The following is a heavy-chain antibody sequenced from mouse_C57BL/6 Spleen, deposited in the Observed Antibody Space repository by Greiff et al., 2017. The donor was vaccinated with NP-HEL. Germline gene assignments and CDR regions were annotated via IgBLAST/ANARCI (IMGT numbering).Heavy chain of an antibody. CDR2: INPNNGGT. J-gene: IGHJ4*01. D-gene: IGHD1-1*01. CDR1: GYTFTDYN. V-gene: IGHV1-22*01. Sequence: EVQLQQSGPELVKPGASVKMSCKASGYTFTDYNMHWVKQSHGKSLEWIGYINPNNGGTSYNQKFKGKATLTVNKSSSTAYMELRSLTSEDSAVYYCGRDLDYGDAMDYWGQGTSVTVSS. CDR3: GRDLDYGDAMDY.